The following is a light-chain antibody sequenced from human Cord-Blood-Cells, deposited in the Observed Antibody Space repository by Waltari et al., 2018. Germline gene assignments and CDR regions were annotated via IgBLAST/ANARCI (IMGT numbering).Light chain of an antibody. J-gene: IGLJ3*02. Sequence: QSALTQPRSVSGSPGQSVTISCTGTSSDVGGYNYAPWYQQHPGKAPKLMIYDDSKRPSGVPDRFSGSKSGNTASLTISGLQAEDEADYYCCSYAGSYTLVFGGGTKLTVL. CDR2: DDS. CDR1: SSDVGGYNY. V-gene: IGLV2-11*01. CDR3: CSYAGSYTLV.